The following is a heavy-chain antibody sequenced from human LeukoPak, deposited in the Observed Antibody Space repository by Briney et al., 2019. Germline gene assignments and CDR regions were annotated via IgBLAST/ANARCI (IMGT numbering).Heavy chain of an antibody. CDR2: IIPIFGTA. CDR3: ARTNVLRYPGGAFDI. D-gene: IGHD3-9*01. V-gene: IGHV1-69*05. J-gene: IGHJ3*02. Sequence: SVKVSCKASGYTFTSYGISWVRQAPGQGLEWMGGIIPIFGTANYAQKFQGRVTITTDESTSTAYMELSSLRSEDTAVYYCARTNVLRYPGGAFDIWGQGTMVTVSS. CDR1: GYTFTSYG.